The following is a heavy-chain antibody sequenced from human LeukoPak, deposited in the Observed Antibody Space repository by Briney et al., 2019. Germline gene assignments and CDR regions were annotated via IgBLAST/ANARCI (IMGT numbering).Heavy chain of an antibody. Sequence: SETLSLTCTVSGGSISNSRHYWGWIRQSPEKGLQLIAHIFYTGITYYNPSLKSRVTVSVDTSNNQFSLRLTSVTAADTAVYFCARVDHQFRHFDYWGQGTLVTVSA. D-gene: IGHD1-14*01. CDR3: ARVDHQFRHFDY. CDR2: IFYTGIT. J-gene: IGHJ4*02. CDR1: GGSISNSRHY. V-gene: IGHV4-39*07.